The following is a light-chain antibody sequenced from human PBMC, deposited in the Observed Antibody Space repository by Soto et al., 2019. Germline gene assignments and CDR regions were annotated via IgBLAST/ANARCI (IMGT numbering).Light chain of an antibody. CDR1: QTLLDSSNNKAS. V-gene: IGKV4-1*01. Sequence: DIVTTQSPDSLAVSLGDRATINCKSSQTLLDSSNNKASLSWYQQKPGQPPKLLIYWTSTREFGVPDRFSGSGSGTDFTLTISSLQAEDVAVYYCQQYFNSPRTFGHGTKVDIK. CDR3: QQYFNSPRT. J-gene: IGKJ1*01. CDR2: WTS.